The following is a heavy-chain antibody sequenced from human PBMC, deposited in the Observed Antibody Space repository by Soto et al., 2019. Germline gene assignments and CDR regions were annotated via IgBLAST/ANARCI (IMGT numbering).Heavy chain of an antibody. Sequence: HLVESGGGIVKPGGSLRLSCAASGFTFSNAWMSWVRQAPGKGLEWVGRIKGEADGGTTDYAAPVKGRITISRDHSKDTLYLQMNSLKTEDTAVYYCTTGLSNGYYNFDYWGQGTPVTVSS. J-gene: IGHJ4*02. V-gene: IGHV3-15*01. CDR2: IKGEADGGTT. CDR1: GFTFSNAW. CDR3: TTGLSNGYYNFDY. D-gene: IGHD3-22*01.